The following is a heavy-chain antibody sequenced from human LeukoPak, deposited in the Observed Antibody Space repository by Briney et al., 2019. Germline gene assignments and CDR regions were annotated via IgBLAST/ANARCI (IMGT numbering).Heavy chain of an antibody. V-gene: IGHV3-7*01. CDR2: IKLDGSEK. CDR3: ARETTVTSGYYPRTDLDY. CDR1: GFTFSYYW. Sequence: PGGSLRLSCVGPGFTFSYYWMSWVRQAPGKGLEWVANIKLDGSEKYYVDSVKGRFTISRDNTKNSVYLQMNSLRAEDTALYYCARETTVTSGYYPRTDLDYWGQGTLVTVSS. J-gene: IGHJ4*02. D-gene: IGHD3-22*01.